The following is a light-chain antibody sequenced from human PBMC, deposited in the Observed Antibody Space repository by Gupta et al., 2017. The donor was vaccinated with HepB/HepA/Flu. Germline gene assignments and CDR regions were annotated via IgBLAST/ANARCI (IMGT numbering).Light chain of an antibody. V-gene: IGKV4-1*01. J-gene: IGKJ1*01. CDR3: QQYYSNPWT. CDR2: WAS. Sequence: IVMTQSPDSLAVSMGERDTINCKSSQSVLYSSNNKNYLAWYQQKPGQPPKLLIYWASTRESGVPDRFSGSGSGTEFTLAISSLQAEDVAVYYCQQYYSNPWTFGQWTKVEIK. CDR1: QSVLYSSNNKNY.